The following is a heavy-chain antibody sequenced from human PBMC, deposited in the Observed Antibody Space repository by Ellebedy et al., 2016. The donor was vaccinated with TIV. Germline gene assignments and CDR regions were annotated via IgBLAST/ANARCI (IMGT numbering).Heavy chain of an antibody. CDR3: ASVPSAGADF. V-gene: IGHV1-46*01. J-gene: IGHJ4*02. CDR1: GHTFTKYY. D-gene: IGHD4-17*01. CDR2: LDARVGSP. Sequence: ASVKVSCKASGHTFTKYYFHWIRQAPGQGLEWMGVLDARVGSPTYAQTLQGRVTMHRDTSTRTVYMELSSLRSEDTAVYYCASVPSAGADFWGQGTLVTVSS.